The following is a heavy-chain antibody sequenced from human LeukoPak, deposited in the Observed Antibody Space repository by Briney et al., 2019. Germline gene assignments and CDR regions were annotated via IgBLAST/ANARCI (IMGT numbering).Heavy chain of an antibody. Sequence: GGSLTLSCAPSGFTFSSYAMIWPPQARGKALEWVQPISGSGGSTYYADSVKGRFTISRDNSKNTLYLQMNSLRAEDTAVYYCAKGLYSSPHTFDYWGQGTLVTVSS. CDR2: ISGSGGST. V-gene: IGHV3-23*01. D-gene: IGHD6-13*01. CDR3: AKGLYSSPHTFDY. J-gene: IGHJ4*02. CDR1: GFTFSSYA.